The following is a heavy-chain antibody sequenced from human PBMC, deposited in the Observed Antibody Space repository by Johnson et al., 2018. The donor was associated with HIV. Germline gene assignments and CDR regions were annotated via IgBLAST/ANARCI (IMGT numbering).Heavy chain of an antibody. V-gene: IGHV3-20*04. Sequence: VQLVESGGGVVRPGGSLRLSCAASGFTFDDYGMSWVRQAPGKGLEWVSGINWNGGSTGYAGSVKGRFTISRENAKNSLYLQMNSQRVEDTAVYYCASHQTAGLRLGDLSSYDAFDIWGQGTMVTVSS. J-gene: IGHJ3*02. D-gene: IGHD3-16*02. CDR3: ASHQTAGLRLGDLSSYDAFDI. CDR2: INWNGGST. CDR1: GFTFDDYG.